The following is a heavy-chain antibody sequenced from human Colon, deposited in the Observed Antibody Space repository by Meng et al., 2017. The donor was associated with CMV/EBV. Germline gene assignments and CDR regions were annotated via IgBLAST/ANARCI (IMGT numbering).Heavy chain of an antibody. CDR3: ATFGGDFDY. Sequence: QGQRVRAGAEVKAPGASVKVSCKTSEYTFNGYFMHWVRQAPGQGLEWMGWINPVTGDTSYAQKFQVRVTMTRDTSISTAYMELSSLRSDDTAVYYCATFGGDFDYWGQGTLVTVSS. J-gene: IGHJ4*02. CDR2: INPVTGDT. D-gene: IGHD3-3*01. V-gene: IGHV1-2*02. CDR1: EYTFNGYF.